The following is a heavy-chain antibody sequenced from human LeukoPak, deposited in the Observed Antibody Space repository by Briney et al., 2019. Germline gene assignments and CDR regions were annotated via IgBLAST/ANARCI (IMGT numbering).Heavy chain of an antibody. Sequence: PGGSLRLSCTASGFTFGDYAMSWVRQAPGKGLEWVGFIRSKAYGGTTEYAASVKGRFTISRDDSKSIAYLQMNSLKTEDTAVYYCTRLPRIAARHEGDYWGQGTLVTVSS. J-gene: IGHJ4*02. V-gene: IGHV3-49*04. CDR1: GFTFGDYA. D-gene: IGHD6-6*01. CDR2: IRSKAYGGTT. CDR3: TRLPRIAARHEGDY.